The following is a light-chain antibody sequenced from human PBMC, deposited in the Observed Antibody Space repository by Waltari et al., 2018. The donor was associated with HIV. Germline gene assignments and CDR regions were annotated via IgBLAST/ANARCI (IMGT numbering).Light chain of an antibody. J-gene: IGKJ1*01. Sequence: IQMTQSPSTLSASLGDKATLSCRASQGIGNDLGWYQHKPGQAPRLLIYSASRFNSGVPSRCSGSGSGTDFTPTSSSLQPEYFATYYCLQDYKYPRTFGQGTKVEIK. V-gene: IGKV1-6*01. CDR2: SAS. CDR1: QGIGND. CDR3: LQDYKYPRT.